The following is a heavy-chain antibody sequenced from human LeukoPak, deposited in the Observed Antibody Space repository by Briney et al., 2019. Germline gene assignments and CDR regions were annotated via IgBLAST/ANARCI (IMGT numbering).Heavy chain of an antibody. CDR1: GGSISSGGYF. CDR3: ARNGVSSFDY. CDR2: ISYIGST. Sequence: SETLSLTCTVSGGSISSGGYFWNWVRQHPGKGLEWIGYISYIGSTYSNPSLASRVTISADMSKNQFSLNLRSVTAADTAAYYCARNGVSSFDYWGQGTLVTVSS. J-gene: IGHJ4*02. D-gene: IGHD2-8*01. V-gene: IGHV4-31*03.